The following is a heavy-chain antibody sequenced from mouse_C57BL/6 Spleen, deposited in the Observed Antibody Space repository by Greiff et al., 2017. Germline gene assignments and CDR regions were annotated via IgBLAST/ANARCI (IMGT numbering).Heavy chain of an antibody. CDR3: TRVGVDFDY. Sequence: EVKVEESGEGLVKPGGSLKLSCAASGFTFSSYAMSWVRQTPEKRLEWVAYISSGGDYIYYADTVKGRFTISRDNARNTLYLQMSSLKSEDTAMYYCTRVGVDFDYWGQGTTLTVSS. CDR1: GFTFSSYA. CDR2: ISSGGDYI. J-gene: IGHJ2*01. V-gene: IGHV5-9-1*02. D-gene: IGHD3-1*01.